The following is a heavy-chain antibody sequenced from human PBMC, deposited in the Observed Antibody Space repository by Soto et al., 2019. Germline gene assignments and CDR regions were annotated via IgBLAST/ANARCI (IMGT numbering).Heavy chain of an antibody. J-gene: IGHJ6*02. D-gene: IGHD2-15*01. CDR1: GCSISSSSYY. V-gene: IGHV4-39*01. CDR3: ARLLVVVVIDSDGMDV. Sequence: SETLSLTCTVSGCSISSSSYYWVLIRQPPGKGLEWIGSIYYSGSTYYNPSLKSRVTISVDTSKNQFSLKLSSVTAADTAVYYCARLLVVVVIDSDGMDVWGQGTTVT. CDR2: IYYSGST.